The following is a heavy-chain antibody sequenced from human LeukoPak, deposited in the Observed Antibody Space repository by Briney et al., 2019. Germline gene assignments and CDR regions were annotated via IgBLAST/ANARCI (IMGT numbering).Heavy chain of an antibody. Sequence: GGSLRLSCTASGFNFDDYGMHWVRQIPGKGLEWVSGLSWNSGTIRYADSVKGRFTISRDNAKNSLYLQMNSLTADDTAFYYCVKDKSTYSSSPDYWGQGTLVTVSS. CDR3: VKDKSTYSSSPDY. D-gene: IGHD6-13*01. CDR2: LSWNSGTI. J-gene: IGHJ4*02. CDR1: GFNFDDYG. V-gene: IGHV3-9*01.